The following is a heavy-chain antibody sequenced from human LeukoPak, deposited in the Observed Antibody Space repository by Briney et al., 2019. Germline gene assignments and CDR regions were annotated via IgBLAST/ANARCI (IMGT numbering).Heavy chain of an antibody. CDR3: ARAGVTNQLGETYWYFDL. CDR1: GFTLSSYW. CDR2: IEKDGSAT. J-gene: IGHJ2*01. V-gene: IGHV3-7*01. Sequence: PGGSLRLSCAGSGFTLSSYWMHWVRQAPGKGLEWVAKIEKDGSATYYVDSMKGRFTVSRDNAANSLYLQMSNLGVEDTALYSCARAGVTNQLGETYWYFDLWGRGTLVTVSS. D-gene: IGHD1-1*01.